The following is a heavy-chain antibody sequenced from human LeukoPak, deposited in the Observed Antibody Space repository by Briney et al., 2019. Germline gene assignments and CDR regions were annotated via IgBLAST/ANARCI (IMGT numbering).Heavy chain of an antibody. J-gene: IGHJ6*03. V-gene: IGHV3-21*01. CDR1: GFTFSSYS. D-gene: IGHD3-10*01. CDR3: ARGEYYGSGSYDYMDV. Sequence: GGSLRLSCAASGFTFSSYSMNWVRQAPGKGLEWVSSISSGSSYIYYADSVKGRFTISRDNAKNSLYLQMNSLRAEDTAVYYCARGEYYGSGSYDYMDVWGKGTTVTISS. CDR2: ISSGSSYI.